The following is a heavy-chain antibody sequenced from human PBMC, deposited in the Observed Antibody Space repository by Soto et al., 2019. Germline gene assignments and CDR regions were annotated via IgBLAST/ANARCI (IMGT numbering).Heavy chain of an antibody. D-gene: IGHD3-22*01. CDR3: AKKHDSSGYYNL. CDR2: ISGYGDNT. Sequence: XGSLIVSRVCSGVTFSRYSVSLVLQAPGKGLEWVSAISGYGDNTNYADYVKGRFTISRDNSKNTLFLQMNNLRVEDAATYYCAKKHDSSGYYNLWGQGTPVTVSS. J-gene: IGHJ4*02. V-gene: IGHV3-23*01. CDR1: GVTFSRYS.